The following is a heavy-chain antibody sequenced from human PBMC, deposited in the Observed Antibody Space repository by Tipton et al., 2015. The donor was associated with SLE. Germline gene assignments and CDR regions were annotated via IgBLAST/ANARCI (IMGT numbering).Heavy chain of an antibody. CDR2: VYYSGDT. D-gene: IGHD6-19*01. J-gene: IGHJ6*03. CDR1: GGSISSSRYY. V-gene: IGHV4-39*07. CDR3: AKGLGAYSSGWRYYYYYMDV. Sequence: TLSLTCTVSGGSISSSRYYWGWVRQPPGKGLEWIGSVYYSGDTYYNPSLKRRVTIAVDTSKNQFSLKLSSVTAADTAVYYCAKGLGAYSSGWRYYYYYMDVWGKGTTVTVSS.